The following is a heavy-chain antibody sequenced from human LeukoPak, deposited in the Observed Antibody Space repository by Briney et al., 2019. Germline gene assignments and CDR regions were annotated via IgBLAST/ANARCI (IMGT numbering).Heavy chain of an antibody. D-gene: IGHD6-13*01. CDR1: GFTFSSYA. CDR2: ISGSGGST. J-gene: IGHJ6*02. V-gene: IGHV3-23*01. Sequence: PGGSPRLSCAASGFTFSSYAMSWVRQAPGKGLEWVSAISGSGGSTYYADSVKGRFTISRDNSKNTLYLQMNSLRAEDTAVYYCASSSSWYGYYYYYGMDVWGQGTTVTVSS. CDR3: ASSSSWYGYYYYYGMDV.